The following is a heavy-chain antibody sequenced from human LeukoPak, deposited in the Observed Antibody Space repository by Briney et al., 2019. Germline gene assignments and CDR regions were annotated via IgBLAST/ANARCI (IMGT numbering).Heavy chain of an antibody. J-gene: IGHJ6*02. CDR3: ARGVGSYYYYGMDV. D-gene: IGHD3-10*01. CDR2: FDPEDGET. Sequence: ASVTVSCTVSGYTLTELSMHWVRQAPGKGLEWMGGFDPEDGETIYAQKFQGRVTMTEDTSTDTAYMELRSLRSDDTAVYHCARGVGSYYYYGMDVWGQGTTVTVSS. V-gene: IGHV1-24*01. CDR1: GYTLTELS.